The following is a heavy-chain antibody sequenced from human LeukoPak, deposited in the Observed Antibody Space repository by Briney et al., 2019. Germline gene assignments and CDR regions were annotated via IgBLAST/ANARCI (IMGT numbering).Heavy chain of an antibody. CDR1: GFNFDRYT. Sequence: GGSLRLSCATSGFNFDRYTIHWVRHAPGKGLEWVSLAGWAGGTTFYSDSVRGRFTISRDSGRKSVYLQMNSLTTDDTAFYFCAKELDTMFFDYWGQGALVTVSS. V-gene: IGHV3-43*01. J-gene: IGHJ4*02. D-gene: IGHD3-10*02. CDR3: AKELDTMFFDY. CDR2: AGWAGGTT.